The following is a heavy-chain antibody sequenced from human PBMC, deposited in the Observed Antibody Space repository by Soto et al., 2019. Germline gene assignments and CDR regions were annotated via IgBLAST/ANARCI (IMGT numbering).Heavy chain of an antibody. CDR1: CASIISYF. V-gene: IGHV4-4*07. Sequence: PSETLSLTCTVSCASIISYFWTCIRQPSWKGLDWIGRISTSGTTNYNPSLKSRVTMSVDTSKNHFSLNLSSVTAADTAVYYCAREAGPGRWFEPWGQGTMVTVSS. D-gene: IGHD6-19*01. CDR2: ISTSGTT. CDR3: AREAGPGRWFEP. J-gene: IGHJ5*02.